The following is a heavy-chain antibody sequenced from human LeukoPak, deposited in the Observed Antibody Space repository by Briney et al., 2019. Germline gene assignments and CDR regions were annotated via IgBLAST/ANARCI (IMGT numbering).Heavy chain of an antibody. CDR1: GSSFSDYT. Sequence: GGSLRLSCAASGSSFSDYTMNWVRQAPGKGLEWVSSISSSSTYIYYADSAKGRFTISRDNAKNSLYLQMNSLRAEDTAVYYCASLYGGNLDTDYWGQGTLVTVSS. J-gene: IGHJ4*02. CDR3: ASLYGGNLDTDY. CDR2: ISSSSTYI. V-gene: IGHV3-21*01. D-gene: IGHD4-23*01.